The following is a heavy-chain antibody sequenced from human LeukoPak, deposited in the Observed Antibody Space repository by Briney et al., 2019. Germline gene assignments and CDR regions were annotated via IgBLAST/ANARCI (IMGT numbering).Heavy chain of an antibody. V-gene: IGHV1-2*02. J-gene: IGHJ5*02. CDR1: GYTFTGYY. CDR2: INPNSGGT. CDR3: ARDLPYSNYRPPGRQPNWFDP. D-gene: IGHD4-11*01. Sequence: GASVKVSCKASGYTFTGYYMHWVRQAPGQGLEWMGWINPNSGGTNYAQKFQGRVTMTRDTSISTAYMELSGLRSDDTAVYYCARDLPYSNYRPPGRQPNWFDPWGQGTLVTVSS.